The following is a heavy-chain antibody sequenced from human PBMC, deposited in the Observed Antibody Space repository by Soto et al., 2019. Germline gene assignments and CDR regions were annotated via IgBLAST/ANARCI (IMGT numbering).Heavy chain of an antibody. Sequence: SETLSLTCTVSGGSISSYYWSWIRQPPGKGLEWIGYIYYSGSTNYNPSLKSRVTISVDTSKNQFSLKLSSVTAADTAVYYCARARYCSGGSCYLDYWGQGTLVTVSS. CDR1: GGSISSYY. J-gene: IGHJ4*02. CDR3: ARARYCSGGSCYLDY. D-gene: IGHD2-15*01. CDR2: IYYSGST. V-gene: IGHV4-59*01.